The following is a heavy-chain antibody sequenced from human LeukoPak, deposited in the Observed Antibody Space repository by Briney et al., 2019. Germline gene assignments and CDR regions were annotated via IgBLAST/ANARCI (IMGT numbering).Heavy chain of an antibody. CDR1: GGSISSYY. D-gene: IGHD5-24*01. CDR2: IQYSGST. CDR3: ARGYGYNSEY. Sequence: PSETLSLTCTVSGGSISSYYWSWIRQPPGKGLEWIGCIQYSGSTEYNPSLESRVTISVDTSKNQFSPKLTSVTAADTAVYYCARGYGYNSEYWGQGTLVTVSP. V-gene: IGHV4-59*13. J-gene: IGHJ4*02.